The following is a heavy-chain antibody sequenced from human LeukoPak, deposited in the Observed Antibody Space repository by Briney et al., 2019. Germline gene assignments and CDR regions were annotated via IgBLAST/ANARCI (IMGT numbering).Heavy chain of an antibody. CDR1: GYTFTGYY. J-gene: IGHJ4*02. CDR2: INPNSGGT. CDR3: ARSGSAASNERWTNKFDY. D-gene: IGHD2-15*01. V-gene: IGHV1-2*02. Sequence: GASVKVSCKASGYTFTGYYMHWVRQAPGQGLEWMGWINPNSGGTNYAQKFQGRVTMTRDTSISTAYMELSRLRSDDTAVYYCARSGSAASNERWTNKFDYWGQGTLVTVSP.